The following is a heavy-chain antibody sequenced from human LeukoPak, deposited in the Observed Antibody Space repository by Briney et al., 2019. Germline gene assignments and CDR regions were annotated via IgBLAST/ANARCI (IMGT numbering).Heavy chain of an antibody. CDR2: IYSGGST. V-gene: IGHV3-66*04. J-gene: IGHJ4*02. Sequence: GGSLRLSCAASEFSVGSNYMTWVRQAPGKGLEWVSLIYSGGSTYYADSVKGRFTISRDNSKNTLYLQMNSLRAEDTAVYYCARLPYSSSWPAFDYWGQGTLVTVSS. D-gene: IGHD6-13*01. CDR3: ARLPYSSSWPAFDY. CDR1: EFSVGSNY.